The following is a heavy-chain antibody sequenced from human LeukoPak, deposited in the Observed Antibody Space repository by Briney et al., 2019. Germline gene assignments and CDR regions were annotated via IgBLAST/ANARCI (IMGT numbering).Heavy chain of an antibody. V-gene: IGHV3-48*01. CDR1: GFTFSSYS. CDR2: ISSSSSTI. Sequence: GGSLRLSCAASGFTFSSYSMNWVRQAPGKGLEWVSYISSSSSTIYYADSVKGRFTISRDNSKNTLYLQMNSLRAEDTAVYYCAAVVVVAASAPLNWGQGTLVTVSS. D-gene: IGHD2-15*01. J-gene: IGHJ4*02. CDR3: AAVVVVAASAPLN.